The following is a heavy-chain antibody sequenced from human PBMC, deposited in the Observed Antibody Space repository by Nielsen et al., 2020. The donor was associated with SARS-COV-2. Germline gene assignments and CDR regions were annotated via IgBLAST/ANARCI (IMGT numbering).Heavy chain of an antibody. CDR1: DNTFTS. J-gene: IGHJ4*02. D-gene: IGHD3-9*01. Sequence: ASVKVSCKASDNTFTSITWVRQAPGQGLEWMGRISTNNGNVKYAQNLQGRVTMTTDTSTSTVYMELKRLRSDDTAVYYCVREAGFDDILTGYRSLDNWGQGTLVTVSS. CDR2: ISTNNGNV. V-gene: IGHV1-18*01. CDR3: VREAGFDDILTGYRSLDN.